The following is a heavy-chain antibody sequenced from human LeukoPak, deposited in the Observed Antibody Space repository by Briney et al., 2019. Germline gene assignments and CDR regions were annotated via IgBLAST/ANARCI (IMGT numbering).Heavy chain of an antibody. J-gene: IGHJ3*02. CDR1: GYTSTSYY. CDR2: INPSGGST. CDR3: ARDLGPSQYYYDSSGYYAFDI. Sequence: GASVKVSCKASGYTSTSYYMHWVRQAPGQGLEWMGIINPSGGSTSYAQKFQGRVTMTRDTSTSTVYMELSSLRSEDTAVYYCARDLGPSQYYYDSSGYYAFDIWGQGTMVTVSS. D-gene: IGHD3-22*01. V-gene: IGHV1-46*01.